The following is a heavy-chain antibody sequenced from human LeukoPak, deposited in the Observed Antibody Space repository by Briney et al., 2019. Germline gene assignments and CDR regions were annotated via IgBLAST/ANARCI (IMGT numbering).Heavy chain of an antibody. J-gene: IGHJ4*02. CDR3: ATGYSSTWYYFGY. V-gene: IGHV4-59*01. D-gene: IGHD6-13*01. Sequence: SETLSLTCTVSGDSISSYYWSWIRQPPGKGLEWIGYIYHSGSTNYNPSLKSRVTISADTSKDQSSLKLASVTAADTAVYYCATGYSSTWYYFGYWGQGTLVTVSS. CDR1: GDSISSYY. CDR2: IYHSGST.